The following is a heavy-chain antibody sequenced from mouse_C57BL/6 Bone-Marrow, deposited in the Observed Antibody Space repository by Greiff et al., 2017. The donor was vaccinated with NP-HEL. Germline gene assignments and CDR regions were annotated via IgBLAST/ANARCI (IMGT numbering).Heavy chain of an antibody. J-gene: IGHJ4*01. D-gene: IGHD1-1*01. CDR3: TRGVLLRIYYAMDY. CDR2: IDPETGGT. CDR1: GYTFTDYE. V-gene: IGHV1-15*01. Sequence: VKLQESGAELVRPGASVTLSCKASGYTFTDYEMHWVKQTPVHGLEWIGAIDPETGGTAYNQKFKGKAILTADKSSSTAYMELRSLTSEDSAVYYCTRGVLLRIYYAMDYWGQGTSVTVSS.